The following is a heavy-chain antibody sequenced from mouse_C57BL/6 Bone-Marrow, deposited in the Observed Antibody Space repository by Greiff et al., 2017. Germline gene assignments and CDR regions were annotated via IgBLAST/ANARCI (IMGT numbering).Heavy chain of an antibody. Sequence: VQRVESGPGLVAPSQSLSITCTVSGFSLTSYAISWVRQPPGKGLEWLGVIWTGGGTNYNSALKSRLSISKDNSKSQVFLKMNSLQTDDTARYYCARKGLDYGNWNFDDWGKGTTVTVSS. CDR1: GFSLTSYA. CDR2: IWTGGGT. D-gene: IGHD1-1*01. J-gene: IGHJ1*03. V-gene: IGHV2-9-1*01. CDR3: ARKGLDYGNWNFDD.